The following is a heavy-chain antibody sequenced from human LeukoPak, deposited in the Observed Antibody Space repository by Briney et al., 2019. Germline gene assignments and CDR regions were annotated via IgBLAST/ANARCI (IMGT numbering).Heavy chain of an antibody. Sequence: PGGSLRLSCAASGFTFSSYAMSWVREAPARGLEWVSSLRGNGDTFYADSVKGRFTLSRDESKDTVYLHLSELRVEDTAVYYCAKASWVSTADAVLWGQGTVVIVSS. D-gene: IGHD3-16*01. CDR2: LRGNGDT. V-gene: IGHV3-23*01. J-gene: IGHJ4*02. CDR3: AKASWVSTADAVL. CDR1: GFTFSSYA.